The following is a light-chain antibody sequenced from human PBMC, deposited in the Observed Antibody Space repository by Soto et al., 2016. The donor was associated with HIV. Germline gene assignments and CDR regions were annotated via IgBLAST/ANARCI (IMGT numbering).Light chain of an antibody. Sequence: SSELTQDPTVSVALGQTVRITCQGDSLRNYYASWYQQKPGQAPVFVVDGKNSRPSGIPDRFSGSRSGNTASLTITGAQAEDEADYYCNSRDISGNHEFGGGTKLTVL. J-gene: IGLJ3*02. CDR2: GKN. V-gene: IGLV3-19*01. CDR1: SLRNYY. CDR3: NSRDISGNHE.